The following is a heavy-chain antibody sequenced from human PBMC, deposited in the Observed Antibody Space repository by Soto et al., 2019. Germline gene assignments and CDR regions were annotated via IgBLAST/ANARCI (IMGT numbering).Heavy chain of an antibody. Sequence: SETLSLTCTVSGGSISSCCYYWSWIRQHPGKGLEWIGYIYYSGSTYYNPSLKSRVTISVDTSKNQFSLKLSSVTAADTAVYYCARDQGRTAAGTWFDPWGQGTLVTVSS. V-gene: IGHV4-31*03. D-gene: IGHD6-13*01. CDR3: ARDQGRTAAGTWFDP. J-gene: IGHJ5*02. CDR2: IYYSGST. CDR1: GGSISSCCYY.